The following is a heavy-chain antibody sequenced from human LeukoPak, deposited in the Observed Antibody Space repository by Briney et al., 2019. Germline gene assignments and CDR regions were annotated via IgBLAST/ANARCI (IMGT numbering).Heavy chain of an antibody. D-gene: IGHD2-15*01. CDR3: AKEADIVSFDL. Sequence: ASVKVSCKASGYTFTGNHVHWVRQAPGQGLEWMGWIDPNSGGTKYAQKFQDRVTMTSDTSISTAYMELSGLSSDDTAVYFCAKEADIVSFDLWGRGTLVTVSS. J-gene: IGHJ2*01. CDR1: GYTFTGNH. V-gene: IGHV1-2*02. CDR2: IDPNSGGT.